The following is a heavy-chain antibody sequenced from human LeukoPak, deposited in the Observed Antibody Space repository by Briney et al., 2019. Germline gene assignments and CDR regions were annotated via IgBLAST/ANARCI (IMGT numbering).Heavy chain of an antibody. D-gene: IGHD5-12*01. CDR3: ARTTEGYAGGPGYSYYYYMDV. J-gene: IGHJ6*03. V-gene: IGHV4-59*01. CDR1: GGSISSYY. CDR2: IHYSGST. Sequence: SETLSLTCTVSGGSISSYYWSWIRQPPGKGLEWIGYIHYSGSTHYNPSLKSRVTISVDTSKNQVSLKLRSVTAADTAVYYCARTTEGYAGGPGYSYYYYMDVWGKRTTVTISS.